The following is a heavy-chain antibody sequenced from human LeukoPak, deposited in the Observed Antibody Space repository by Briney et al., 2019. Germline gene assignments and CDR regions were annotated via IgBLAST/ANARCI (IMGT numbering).Heavy chain of an antibody. CDR3: ARDVAAAGTIDY. CDR1: GFTFSSYW. Sequence: GGSLRLSCAASGFTFSSYWMHWVRQAPGKGLVWVSRINTDGSSTSYADSVKGRFTISRDNAKNTLYLQMNSLRAEDTAVYYCARDVAAAGTIDYWGQGTLVTVSS. D-gene: IGHD6-13*01. CDR2: INTDGSST. J-gene: IGHJ4*02. V-gene: IGHV3-74*01.